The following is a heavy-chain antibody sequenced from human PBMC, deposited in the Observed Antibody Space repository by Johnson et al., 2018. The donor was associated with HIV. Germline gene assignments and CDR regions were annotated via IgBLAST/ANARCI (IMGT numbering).Heavy chain of an antibody. J-gene: IGHJ3*02. Sequence: EVHLVESGGGLIQPGGSLRLSCVVSGFTVSSNYMSWVSQAPGKGLEWVSVIQSGGSTSYADSVKGRFTISRDNSKNTMYLQMNSLRAEDTAVYYCARDLGGGYSSSSYAFDIWGQGTMVTVSS. CDR1: GFTVSSNY. D-gene: IGHD6-6*01. CDR3: ARDLGGGYSSSSYAFDI. CDR2: IQSGGST. V-gene: IGHV3-66*03.